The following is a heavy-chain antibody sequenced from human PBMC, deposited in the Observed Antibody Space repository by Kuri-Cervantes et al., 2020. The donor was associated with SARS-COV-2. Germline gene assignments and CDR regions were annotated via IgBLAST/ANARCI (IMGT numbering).Heavy chain of an antibody. CDR1: GFTFSNYA. Sequence: GESLKISCAASGFTFSNYAMSWVRQAPGKGLEWVSAISGSGGSTYYADSVKGRFTISRDNSKNTLYLQMNSLRAEDTAVYYCAKDSRYDFWSGYYFDYWVQGTLVTVSS. J-gene: IGHJ4*02. D-gene: IGHD3-3*01. CDR3: AKDSRYDFWSGYYFDY. CDR2: ISGSGGST. V-gene: IGHV3-23*01.